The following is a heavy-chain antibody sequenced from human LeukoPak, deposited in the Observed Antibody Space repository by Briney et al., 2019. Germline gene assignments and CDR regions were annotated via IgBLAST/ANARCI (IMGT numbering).Heavy chain of an antibody. CDR2: ITTYNGKT. CDR3: ARLRPDYDSSGYLGFDY. Sequence: GASVKVSCKASGYTFTSFGISWVRQAPGQGLEWMGWITTYNGKTNYAQRLQGRVTMTTDTSTSTAYMELRSLRSDDTAVYYCARLRPDYDSSGYLGFDYWGQGTLVTVSS. D-gene: IGHD3-22*01. CDR1: GYTFTSFG. J-gene: IGHJ4*02. V-gene: IGHV1-18*01.